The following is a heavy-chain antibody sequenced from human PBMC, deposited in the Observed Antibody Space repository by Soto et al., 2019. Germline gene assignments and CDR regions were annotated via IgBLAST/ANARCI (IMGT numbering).Heavy chain of an antibody. J-gene: IGHJ4*02. CDR3: AKDNYDILTAYYDY. CDR1: GFTFDDYA. CDR2: ISWNSGSI. Sequence: EVQLVESGGGLVQPGRSLRLSCAASGFTFDDYAMHWVRQAPGKGLEWVSGISWNSGSIGYADSVKGRFTISRDNAKNSLYLQMNSLRAEDTALYYCAKDNYDILTAYYDYWGQGTLVTVSS. V-gene: IGHV3-9*01. D-gene: IGHD3-9*01.